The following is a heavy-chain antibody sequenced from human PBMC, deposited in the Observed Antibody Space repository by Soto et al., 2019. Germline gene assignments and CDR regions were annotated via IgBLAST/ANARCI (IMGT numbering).Heavy chain of an antibody. V-gene: IGHV1-69*13. D-gene: IGHD2-2*01. CDR3: ARDVSGPGATYVMDV. CDR2: IVPVFGRP. J-gene: IGHJ6*02. CDR1: GGSFSNFG. Sequence: SVKVSCKASGGSFSNFGISWVRQAPGQGLEWMGGIVPVFGRPNYAQRFRGRLTMNADESTRTGYMELISLRSDDTAVYYCARDVSGPGATYVMDVGGQGTTVTVSS.